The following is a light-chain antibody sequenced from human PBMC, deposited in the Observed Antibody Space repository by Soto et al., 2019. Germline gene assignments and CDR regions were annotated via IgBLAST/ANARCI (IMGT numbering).Light chain of an antibody. J-gene: IGKJ2*02. Sequence: ESVLTQSPGTLSLSPGERATLSCRASQSVTNRYFAWYQRRPGQAPRLLIYGISNRATGIPDRFSGSGSGTDFTLTISRLEPEDFVVYYCQQYSSLPRTFGQGTKVDIK. CDR2: GIS. CDR1: QSVTNRY. CDR3: QQYSSLPRT. V-gene: IGKV3-20*01.